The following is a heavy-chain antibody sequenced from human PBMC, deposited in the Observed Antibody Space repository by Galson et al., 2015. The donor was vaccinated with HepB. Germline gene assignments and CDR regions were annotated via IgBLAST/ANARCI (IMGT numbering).Heavy chain of an antibody. Sequence: SLRLSCAASGFTFSSYGMSWVRQAPGKGLEWVSGISGRDGSTYYTDSVKGRFTISRDNSKNTLYLQMNSLRAEDTAIYYCANDIRSRITMVRGDLPDDYWGQGTVVTVSS. CDR1: GFTFSSYG. J-gene: IGHJ4*02. CDR2: ISGRDGST. CDR3: ANDIRSRITMVRGDLPDDY. D-gene: IGHD3-10*01. V-gene: IGHV3-23*01.